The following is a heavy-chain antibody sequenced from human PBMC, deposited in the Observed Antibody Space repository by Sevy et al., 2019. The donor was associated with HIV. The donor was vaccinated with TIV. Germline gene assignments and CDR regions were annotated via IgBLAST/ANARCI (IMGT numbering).Heavy chain of an antibody. J-gene: IGHJ6*02. CDR1: GYTFTTYG. Sequence: ASVKVSCKASGYTFTTYGISWVRQAPGQGLEWMGWISAYNGNTNYAQKLQGRVTMTTDTSTRTAYMGLRSLRSDDTAVDYCARDKVSSSSLYSYYGMDVWGQGTTVTVSS. D-gene: IGHD6-6*01. CDR2: ISAYNGNT. V-gene: IGHV1-18*04. CDR3: ARDKVSSSSLYSYYGMDV.